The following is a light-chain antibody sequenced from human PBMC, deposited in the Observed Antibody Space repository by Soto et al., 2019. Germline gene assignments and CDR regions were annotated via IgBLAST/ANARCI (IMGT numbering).Light chain of an antibody. Sequence: EIVFTQSPATPSLSPGERATLSCRASQSISNYVAWYQQKPGQAPRFLMYGASSRATGIPDRFSGRGSGTDFTLTISRLEPEDFAVYYCQQYNNWPTFGQGTKVDI. CDR1: QSISNY. CDR2: GAS. CDR3: QQYNNWPT. V-gene: IGKV3-11*01. J-gene: IGKJ1*01.